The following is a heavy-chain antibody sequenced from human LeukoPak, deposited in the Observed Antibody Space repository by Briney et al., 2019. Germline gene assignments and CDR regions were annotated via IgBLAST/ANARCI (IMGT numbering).Heavy chain of an antibody. Sequence: PSETLSLTCTVSGGSISSGGYYWSWLRQHPGTGLEWLGYIYYGGSTYYNPSLKSRVTISVDTSKNQFSLKLSSVTAADTAVYYCARDKVSGLAVAGNNYYYGMDVWGQGTTVTVSS. CDR1: GGSISSGGYY. D-gene: IGHD6-19*01. J-gene: IGHJ6*02. V-gene: IGHV4-31*03. CDR2: IYYGGST. CDR3: ARDKVSGLAVAGNNYYYGMDV.